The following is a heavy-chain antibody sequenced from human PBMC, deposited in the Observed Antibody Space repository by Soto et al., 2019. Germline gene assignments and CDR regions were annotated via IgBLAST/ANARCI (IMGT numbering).Heavy chain of an antibody. Sequence: EVQLVESGGGLVQPGGSLRLSCAASGFTFSSYAMHWVRQAPGKGLEYVSTINRNGGSTYYANSVKGRFTISRDNSKNTLYLQMGSLRAEDMAVYYCARGGSDYYFDYWCQGTLVTVSS. V-gene: IGHV3-64*01. CDR1: GFTFSSYA. CDR3: ARGGSDYYFDY. D-gene: IGHD2-21*02. CDR2: INRNGGST. J-gene: IGHJ4*02.